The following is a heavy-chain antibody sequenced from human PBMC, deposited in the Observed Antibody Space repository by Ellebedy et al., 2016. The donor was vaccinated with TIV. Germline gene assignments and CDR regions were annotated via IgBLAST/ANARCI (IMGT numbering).Heavy chain of an antibody. CDR1: GYTLTHND. Sequence: AASVKVSCKASGYTLTHNDIHWVRQPPGQGLEWMGRINPRGGNTKHAQKFKGRVNMSSDTSTSTVYMELSSLRSDDTAVYYCARGEVATSGAASDVWGQGTMVTVSS. CDR3: ARGEVATSGAASDV. J-gene: IGHJ3*01. V-gene: IGHV1-46*01. CDR2: INPRGGNT. D-gene: IGHD5-12*01.